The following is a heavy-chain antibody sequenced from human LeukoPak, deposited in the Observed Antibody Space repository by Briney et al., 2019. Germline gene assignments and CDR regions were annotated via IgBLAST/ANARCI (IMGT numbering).Heavy chain of an antibody. CDR1: GFTFSSYT. CDR3: ARSGKVVPTARNWYFDF. Sequence: PGGSLRLSCAASGFTFSSYTMNWVRQAPGKGLEWVSYISSGSSTIYYADSVKGRFTISRDNAKNSLYLQMNSLRAEDTAVYYCARSGKVVPTARNWYFDFWGRGTLVTVSS. J-gene: IGHJ2*01. V-gene: IGHV3-48*01. CDR2: ISSGSSTI. D-gene: IGHD2-2*01.